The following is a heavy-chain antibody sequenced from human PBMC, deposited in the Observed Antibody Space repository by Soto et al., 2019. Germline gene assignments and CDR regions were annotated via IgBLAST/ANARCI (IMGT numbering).Heavy chain of an antibody. CDR2: INHSGST. V-gene: IGHV4-34*01. CDR1: GGSFSGYY. Sequence: QVQLQQWRAGLLKPSETLSLTSAVYGGSFSGYYWSWILQPPGKGLEWVGAINHSGSTNYNPSLKRRVTISVDTSKNQVSLKLSSVTAAATAVYYCARKRITIVRGNWFDPWGLGTLVTVSS. D-gene: IGHD3-10*01. J-gene: IGHJ5*02. CDR3: ARKRITIVRGNWFDP.